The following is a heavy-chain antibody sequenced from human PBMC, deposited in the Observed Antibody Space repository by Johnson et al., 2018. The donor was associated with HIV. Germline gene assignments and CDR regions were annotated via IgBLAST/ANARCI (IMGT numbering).Heavy chain of an antibody. CDR1: GFTFDDYG. D-gene: IGHD3-22*01. Sequence: VQLVESGGGVVRPGGSLRLSCAASGFTFDDYGMSWVRQAPGKGLEWVSGINWNGGSTGYADSVKGRFTISLDHAQNPLYLQMHSLRAEDTALYYCAKDQGWAIRTYYYDSSAPSGAFDIWGQGTMVTVSS. J-gene: IGHJ3*02. CDR2: INWNGGST. V-gene: IGHV3-20*04. CDR3: AKDQGWAIRTYYYDSSAPSGAFDI.